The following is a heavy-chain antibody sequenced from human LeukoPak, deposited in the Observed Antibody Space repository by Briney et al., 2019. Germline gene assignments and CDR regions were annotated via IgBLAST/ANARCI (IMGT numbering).Heavy chain of an antibody. D-gene: IGHD3-16*01. Sequence: PSETLSLTCTASGGSISPYYWSWIRQPPGKGLEWIGYFYYSGSTNYNPSLTSRVIISVDTSKNQFSLKLNSVTAADTAMYYCARHGGGGESYPRVFDYWGRGNLVTVSS. V-gene: IGHV4-59*08. J-gene: IGHJ4*02. CDR3: ARHGGGGESYPRVFDY. CDR1: GGSISPYY. CDR2: FYYSGST.